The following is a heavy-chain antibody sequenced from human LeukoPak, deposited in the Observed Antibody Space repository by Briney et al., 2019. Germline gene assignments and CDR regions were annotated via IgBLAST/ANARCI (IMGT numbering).Heavy chain of an antibody. D-gene: IGHD3-10*01. Sequence: SETQSLTCAVYGGSFSGYYWSWIRQPPGKGLEWIGYIYYSGSTNYKSSLKSRVTISVDTSKNQFSLKLSSVTAADTAVYYCARVDSHYYGSGTANNWFDPWGQGTLVTVSS. J-gene: IGHJ5*02. CDR2: IYYSGST. CDR1: GGSFSGYY. CDR3: ARVDSHYYGSGTANNWFDP. V-gene: IGHV4-59*01.